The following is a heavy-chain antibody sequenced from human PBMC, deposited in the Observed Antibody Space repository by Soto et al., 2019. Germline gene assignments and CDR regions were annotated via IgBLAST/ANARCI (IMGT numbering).Heavy chain of an antibody. J-gene: IGHJ4*02. CDR3: ARVLPDYDILTGPGDY. CDR2: IWYDGSNK. D-gene: IGHD3-9*01. CDR1: GFTFSSYG. V-gene: IGHV3-33*01. Sequence: GGSLRLSCAASGFTFSSYGMHWVRQAPGKGLEWVAVIWYDGSNKYYADSVKGRFTISRDNSKNTLYLQMNSLRAEDTAVYYCARVLPDYDILTGPGDYWGQGTLVTVSX.